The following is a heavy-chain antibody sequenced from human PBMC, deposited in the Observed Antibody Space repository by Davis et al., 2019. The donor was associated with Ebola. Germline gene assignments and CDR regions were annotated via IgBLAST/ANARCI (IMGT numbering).Heavy chain of an antibody. CDR1: GYTFTSRG. CDR3: ASGAEWLVSGY. V-gene: IGHV1-69*13. D-gene: IGHD6-19*01. Sequence: SVKVSCKTSGYTFTSRGISWERQAPGQGLEGMGGIIPIFGTANYAQKFQGRVTIIADESTSTAYMELSSLRSEDTAVYYCASGAEWLVSGYWGQGTLVTVSS. CDR2: IIPIFGTA. J-gene: IGHJ4*02.